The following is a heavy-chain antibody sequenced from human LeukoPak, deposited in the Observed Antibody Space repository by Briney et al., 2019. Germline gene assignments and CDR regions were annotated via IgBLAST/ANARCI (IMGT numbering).Heavy chain of an antibody. D-gene: IGHD6-19*01. V-gene: IGHV3-73*01. CDR1: GFTFSGSV. CDR3: TSPKADSSYYGLDV. Sequence: GGSLKLSCAASGFTFSGSVMHRVRQASGKGLEWVARIRSKANNYATAYAASVKGRFTVSRDDSKNTAYLQVNSLKTEDTAVYYCTSPKADSSYYGLDVWGQGTTVTVSS. CDR2: IRSKANNYAT. J-gene: IGHJ6*02.